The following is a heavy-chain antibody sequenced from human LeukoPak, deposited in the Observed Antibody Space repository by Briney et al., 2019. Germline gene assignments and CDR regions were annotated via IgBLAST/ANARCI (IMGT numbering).Heavy chain of an antibody. J-gene: IGHJ4*02. D-gene: IGHD4-17*01. CDR3: ARLSSPHYGDYGY. V-gene: IGHV4-34*01. Sequence: SATLSLTCAVYGGSFSGYYWSWIRQPPGKGLEWIGEINHSGSTNYNPSLKSRVTISVDTSKNQFSLKLSSVTAADTAVYYCARLSSPHYGDYGYWGQGTLVTVSS. CDR1: GGSFSGYY. CDR2: INHSGST.